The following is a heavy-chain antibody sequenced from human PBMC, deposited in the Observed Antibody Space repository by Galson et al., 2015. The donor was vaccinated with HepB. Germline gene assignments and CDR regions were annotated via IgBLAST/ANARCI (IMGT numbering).Heavy chain of an antibody. CDR2: ISSDGRTQ. J-gene: IGHJ4*02. CDR1: GFAFSSSH. CDR3: SRESFSSGRAGGWNS. Sequence: SLRLSCAGSGFAFSSSHLHWVRQAPGKGLEWVAVISSDGRTQVYADSVKGRFTISRDNSKNILYLEMSSLRLEDTAVFFCSRESFSSGRAGGWNSWGQGALVTVSS. V-gene: IGHV3-30*03. D-gene: IGHD3-3*01.